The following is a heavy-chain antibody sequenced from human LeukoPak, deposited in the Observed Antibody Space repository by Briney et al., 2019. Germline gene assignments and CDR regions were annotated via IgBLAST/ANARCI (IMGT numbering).Heavy chain of an antibody. J-gene: IGHJ1*01. CDR2: INHSGST. CDR1: GGSVTSGGYY. V-gene: IGHV4-61*08. Sequence: SETLSLTCTVSGGSVTSGGYYWSWIRQHPGKGLEWIGEINHSGSTNYNPSLKSRVTISVDTSKNQFSLKLSSVTAADTAVYYCARGQVFAEYFQHWGQGTLVTVSS. CDR3: ARGQVFAEYFQH. D-gene: IGHD1-14*01.